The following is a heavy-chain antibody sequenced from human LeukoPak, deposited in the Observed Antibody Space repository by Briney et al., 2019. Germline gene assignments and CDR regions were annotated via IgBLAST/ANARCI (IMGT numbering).Heavy chain of an antibody. V-gene: IGHV3-72*01. CDR2: IRNKANSYTT. J-gene: IGHJ4*02. D-gene: IGHD6-13*01. Sequence: PGGSLRLSCAASGFTFSDHYMDWVRQAPGKGLEWVGRIRNKANSYTTDYAASVKGRFTISRDDSKNSLYLQMNSLRAEDTAVYYCAKNLAAGGTGSCFDYWGQGTLVTVSS. CDR1: GFTFSDHY. CDR3: AKNLAAGGTGSCFDY.